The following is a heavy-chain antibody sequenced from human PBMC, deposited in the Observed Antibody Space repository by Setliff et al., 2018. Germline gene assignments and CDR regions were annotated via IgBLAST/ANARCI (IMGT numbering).Heavy chain of an antibody. Sequence: SVKVSCKASGGTFSSYAISWVRQAPGQGLEWMGGIIPIFGTANYAQKFQGRVTITADESTSTAYMELSSLRSEDTAVYYCARDSRGLVPAAIERSYYYYGMDVWGQGTTVTV. J-gene: IGHJ6*02. D-gene: IGHD2-2*02. V-gene: IGHV1-69*13. CDR3: ARDSRGLVPAAIERSYYYYGMDV. CDR1: GGTFSSYA. CDR2: IIPIFGTA.